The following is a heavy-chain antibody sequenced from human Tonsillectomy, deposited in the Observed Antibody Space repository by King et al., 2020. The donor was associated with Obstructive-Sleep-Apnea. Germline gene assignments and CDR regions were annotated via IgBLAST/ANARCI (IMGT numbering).Heavy chain of an antibody. J-gene: IGHJ4*02. CDR2: ISGSGGTT. V-gene: IGHV3-23*04. D-gene: IGHD3-3*01. CDR3: AKCIDSWSGLGTDY. Sequence: VQLVESGGGLVQPGGSLRLSCAASGFTFSSYAMAWVRQAPGKGLEWVSAISGSGGTTFYADSVKGHFTISRDNSQNTLYLQMNSLSAEDTAVYYCAKCIDSWSGLGTDYWGQGALVTVSS. CDR1: GFTFSSYA.